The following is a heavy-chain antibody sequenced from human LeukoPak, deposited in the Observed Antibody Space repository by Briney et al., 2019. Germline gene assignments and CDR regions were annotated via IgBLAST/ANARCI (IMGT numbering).Heavy chain of an antibody. D-gene: IGHD3-10*01. CDR2: ISSSSSYI. CDR3: ARENYGSGSPLDS. V-gene: IGHV3-21*01. CDR1: GFIFSSYS. Sequence: GGSLRLSCAASGFIFSSYSINWVRQAPGKGLEWVSSISSSSSYIYYADSVKGRFAISRDNSKNTLYLQMNSVRAEDTAVYYCARENYGSGSPLDSWGQGTLVTVSS. J-gene: IGHJ4*02.